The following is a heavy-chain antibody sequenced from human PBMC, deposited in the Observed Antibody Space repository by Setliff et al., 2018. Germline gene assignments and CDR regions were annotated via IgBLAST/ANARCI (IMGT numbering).Heavy chain of an antibody. V-gene: IGHV1-3*01. D-gene: IGHD3-3*01. Sequence: GASVKVSCKASGYTFTSYAMHWVRQAPGQRLEWMGWINPNSGGTNYAQKLQGRVTMTTDTSASTVFLELSTLRSEDTAVYYCTRDFLGATASFDIWGQGTMVTVSS. J-gene: IGHJ3*02. CDR3: TRDFLGATASFDI. CDR1: GYTFTSYA. CDR2: INPNSGGT.